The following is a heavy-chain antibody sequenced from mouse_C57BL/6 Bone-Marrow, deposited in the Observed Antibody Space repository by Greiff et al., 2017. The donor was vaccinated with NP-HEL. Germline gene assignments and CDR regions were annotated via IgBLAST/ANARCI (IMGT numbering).Heavy chain of an antibody. J-gene: IGHJ4*01. CDR2: ISYDGSN. Sequence: DVKLVESGPGLVKPSQSLSLTCSVTGYSITSGYYWNWIRQFPGNKLEWMGYISYDGSNNYNPSLKNRISITRDTSKNQFFLKLNSVTTEDTATYYCARAPITTVVAPWGQGTSVTVSS. CDR3: ARAPITTVVAP. CDR1: GYSITSGYY. D-gene: IGHD1-1*01. V-gene: IGHV3-6*01.